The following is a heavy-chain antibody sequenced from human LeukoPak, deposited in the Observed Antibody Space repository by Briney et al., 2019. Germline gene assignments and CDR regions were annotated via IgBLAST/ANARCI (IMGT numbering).Heavy chain of an antibody. V-gene: IGHV3-23*01. D-gene: IGHD3-22*01. Sequence: PGGSLRLSCATSGFTFSNSAMSWVRQAPGKGLEWVSSISGSGGTTYYADSVKGRFTISRDNSNNTLYLQMNSLIADDTAVYYCARERARENSGYYDDAFDVWGQGTLVTVSS. CDR1: GFTFSNSA. J-gene: IGHJ3*01. CDR3: ARERARENSGYYDDAFDV. CDR2: ISGSGGTT.